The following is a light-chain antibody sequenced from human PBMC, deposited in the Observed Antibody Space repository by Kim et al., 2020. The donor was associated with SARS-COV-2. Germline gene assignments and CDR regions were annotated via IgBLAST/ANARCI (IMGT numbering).Light chain of an antibody. V-gene: IGKV3-20*01. CDR3: QLFGSSLYT. CDR2: SAS. J-gene: IGKJ2*01. CDR1: QSVDTTD. Sequence: APGERATPSSWTSQSVDTTDFALYQQKRGQAPRLLIYSASTRAPGIPDRFSGSGSGTDFTLTISRLEPEDFAVYYCQLFGSSLYTFGQGTKVDIK.